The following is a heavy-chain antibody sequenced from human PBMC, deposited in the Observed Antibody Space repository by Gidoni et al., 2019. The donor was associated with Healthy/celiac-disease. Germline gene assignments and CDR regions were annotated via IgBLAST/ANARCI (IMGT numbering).Heavy chain of an antibody. V-gene: IGHV4-34*01. CDR1: GGSFSGYY. J-gene: IGHJ4*02. CDR3: ARGIRAAAGDY. Sequence: QVQLQQWGAGLLKPSETLSLTCAVYGGSFSGYYWSWIRQPPGKGLEWIGEINHSGSTNYNPSLKSRVTISVDTSKNQFSLKLSSVTAADTAVYYCARGIRAAAGDYWGQGTLVTVSS. CDR2: INHSGST. D-gene: IGHD6-13*01.